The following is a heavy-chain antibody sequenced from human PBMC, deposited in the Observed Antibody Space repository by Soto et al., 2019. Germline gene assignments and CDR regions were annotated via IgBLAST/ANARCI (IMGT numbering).Heavy chain of an antibody. Sequence: VGSLRLSCAASGFTFSSYWMHWVRQAPGKGLVWVSRINSDGSSTSYADSVKGRFTISRDNAKNTLYLQMNSLRAEDTAVYYCARDLKGTIFGVVIPYYYYYGMDVWGQGTTVTVSS. CDR3: ARDLKGTIFGVVIPYYYYYGMDV. CDR1: GFTFSSYW. CDR2: INSDGSST. V-gene: IGHV3-74*01. J-gene: IGHJ6*02. D-gene: IGHD3-3*01.